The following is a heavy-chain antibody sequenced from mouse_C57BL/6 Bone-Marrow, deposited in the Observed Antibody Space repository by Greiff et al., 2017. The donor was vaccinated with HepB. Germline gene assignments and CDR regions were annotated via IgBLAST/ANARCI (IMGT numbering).Heavy chain of an antibody. V-gene: IGHV5-9*01. J-gene: IGHJ4*01. Sequence: EVKLEESGGGLVKPGGSLKLSCAASGFTFSSYTMSWVRQTPEKRLEWVATISGGGGNTYYPDSVKGRFTISRDNAKNTLYLQMSSLRSEDTALYYCARHYYGSSPYAMDYWGQGTSVTVSS. D-gene: IGHD1-1*01. CDR3: ARHYYGSSPYAMDY. CDR2: ISGGGGNT. CDR1: GFTFSSYT.